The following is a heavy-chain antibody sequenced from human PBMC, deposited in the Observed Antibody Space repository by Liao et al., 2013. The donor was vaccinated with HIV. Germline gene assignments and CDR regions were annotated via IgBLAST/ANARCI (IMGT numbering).Heavy chain of an antibody. D-gene: IGHD3-10*01. CDR2: IYHSGNT. J-gene: IGHJ4*02. CDR3: ARKEGFGELAPFDS. Sequence: QVHLQESGPGLVKPSQTLSLTCSVSGGSISSASYYWSWIRQPAGKGLEWIGYIYHSGNTYYNPSLKSRVTISVDRSKNQFSLKLSSVTAVDTAVYYCARKEGFGELAPFDSWGQGTLVTVSS. V-gene: IGHV4-61*02. CDR1: GGSISSASYY.